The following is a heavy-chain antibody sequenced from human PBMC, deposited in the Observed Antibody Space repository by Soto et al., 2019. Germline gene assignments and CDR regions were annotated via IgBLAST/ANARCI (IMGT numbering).Heavy chain of an antibody. CDR3: ARGIKNYYGVDV. D-gene: IGHD2-21*01. Sequence: EVQLVESGGGLVQPGGSLRLSCAASGFTFTDYWTHWVRQAPGKGLVWVSRAKYDGITTSYADSVEGRFTISRDNAKNTVYLQRNSLRAEDTAVYYCARGIKNYYGVDVWGQGTTVTVSS. CDR1: GFTFTDYW. J-gene: IGHJ6*02. CDR2: AKYDGITT. V-gene: IGHV3-74*01.